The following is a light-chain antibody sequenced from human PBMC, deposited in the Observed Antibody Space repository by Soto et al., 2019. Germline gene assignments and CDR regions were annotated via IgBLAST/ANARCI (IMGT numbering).Light chain of an antibody. J-gene: IGKJ1*01. CDR3: QQYNNWPPWT. CDR1: QSVSSN. Sequence: EIVMTQSPATLSVSPGERATLSCRASQSVSSNLAWYQQKPGQAPRLLIYGASTRATGIPARFSGIGSGTEFTLTISSLQSEDFAVYYGQQYNNWPPWTFGQGTKVEIK. CDR2: GAS. V-gene: IGKV3-15*01.